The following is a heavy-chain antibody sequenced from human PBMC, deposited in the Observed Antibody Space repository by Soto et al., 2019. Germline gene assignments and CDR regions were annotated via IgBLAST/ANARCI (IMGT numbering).Heavy chain of an antibody. CDR3: SRSLDS. J-gene: IGHJ4*02. V-gene: IGHV3-7*01. CDR2: INQDGSEK. CDR1: GFAFSTYW. Sequence: GGSLRLWYAASGFAFSTYWMDWVRQTPGKGLEWVANINQDGSEKNYVDSVKGRFTIYRDNAKNSLYLQMSSLTAEDSDPYYCSRSLDSWGQGTLATVSS.